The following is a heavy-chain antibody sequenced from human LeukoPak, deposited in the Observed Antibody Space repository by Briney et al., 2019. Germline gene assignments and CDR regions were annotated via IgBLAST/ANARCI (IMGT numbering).Heavy chain of an antibody. J-gene: IGHJ4*02. D-gene: IGHD1-26*01. V-gene: IGHV3-48*01. CDR1: GFTFSSYS. CDR3: ARSGCYAFDY. CDR2: ISSSSSTI. Sequence: GGSLRLSCAASGFTFSSYSMNWVRQAPGKGLEWVSYISSSSSTIYYADSVKGRFTISRDNAKNSLYLQMNSLRAEDTAVYYCARSGCYAFDYWGQGTLVTVSS.